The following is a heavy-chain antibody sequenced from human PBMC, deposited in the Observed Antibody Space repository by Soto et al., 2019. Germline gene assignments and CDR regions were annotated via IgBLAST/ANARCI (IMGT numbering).Heavy chain of an antibody. CDR3: AKSTTVSWYFDL. J-gene: IGHJ2*01. D-gene: IGHD4-17*01. CDR1: GFTFSSYA. CDR2: ISGSGGST. Sequence: EVQLLESGGGLVQPGGSLRLSCAASGFTFSSYAMSWVRQAPGKGLEWVSAISGSGGSTYYADSVKGRFTISRDNSKNTLYLQMNSLRAEDTDVYYCAKSTTVSWYFDLWCRGTLVTVSS. V-gene: IGHV3-23*01.